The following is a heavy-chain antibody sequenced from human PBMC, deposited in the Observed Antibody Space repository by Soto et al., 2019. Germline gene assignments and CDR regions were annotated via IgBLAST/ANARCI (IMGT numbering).Heavy chain of an antibody. J-gene: IGHJ4*02. V-gene: IGHV3-9*01. CDR3: VIMGYVSGGFDS. CDR2: INWRTGTT. Sequence: EVQLVESGGGLVLPGRSLTLSCVASGFNFQNYAMQWVRQVLGKGLEWVSGINWRTGTTGYADTVKGRFLLSRHNARNSMYLEMNSLRVDDTAFYYCVIMGYVSGGFDSWGPGTPVTVSA. CDR1: GFNFQNYA. D-gene: IGHD2-8*01.